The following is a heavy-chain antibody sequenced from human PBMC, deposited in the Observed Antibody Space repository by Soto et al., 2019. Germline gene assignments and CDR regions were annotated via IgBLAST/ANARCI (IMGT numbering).Heavy chain of an antibody. J-gene: IGHJ4*02. CDR3: VINRGSYWTNGVCYTLGGYYFDY. CDR2: FDREDGET. V-gene: IGHV1-24*01. CDR1: GYTLTDLS. Sequence: QVQLVQSGAEVKKPGASVKVSCKVSGYTLTDLSMHWVRQAPGKGLEWMGGFDREDGETIYAQKFQGRVTMTEETSTNTAYMKLSSLRSKDTAVYYCVINRGSYWTNGVCYTLGGYYFDYWGQGTMVTVSS. D-gene: IGHD2-8*01.